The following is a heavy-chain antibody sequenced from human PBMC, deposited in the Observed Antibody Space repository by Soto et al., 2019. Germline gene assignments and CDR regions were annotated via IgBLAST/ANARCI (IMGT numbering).Heavy chain of an antibody. Sequence: GESLKISCRVSGDSFTTYWIAWVRQMPGKGLEWMGIIYPGDFGTRYSPSFQGQVTISVDKSINTAYLQWNSLKASDSAMYYCARKHSRGYFNWLDPWGQGTLVTVSS. D-gene: IGHD3-22*01. J-gene: IGHJ5*02. CDR2: IYPGDFGT. V-gene: IGHV5-51*01. CDR3: ARKHSRGYFNWLDP. CDR1: GDSFTTYW.